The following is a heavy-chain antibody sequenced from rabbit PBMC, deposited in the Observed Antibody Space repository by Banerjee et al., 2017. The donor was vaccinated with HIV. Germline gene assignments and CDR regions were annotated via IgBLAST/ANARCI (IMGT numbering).Heavy chain of an antibody. CDR3: ARAYYDYGMDL. V-gene: IGHV1S47*01. CDR1: GFDFSNYG. Sequence: QEHLVESGGGLVQPGGSLKVSCKASGFDFSNYGVSWVRQAPGKGLEWIGYIDPVFGSIHYASWVNGRFTISDHNAQNTLYLQLNSLTAADTATYFCARAYYDYGMDLWGQGTLVTVS. D-gene: IGHD1-1*01. J-gene: IGHJ6*01. CDR2: IDPVFGSI.